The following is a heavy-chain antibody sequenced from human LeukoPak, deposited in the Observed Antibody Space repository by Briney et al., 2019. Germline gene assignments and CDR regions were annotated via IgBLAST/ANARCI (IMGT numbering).Heavy chain of an antibody. Sequence: ASVKVSCKASGGTFSSYTISWVRQAPGQGLEWMGGIIPIFGTPNYAQKFQGRVTITADESTSTAYMELSSLRSEDTAVYYCAKATEITVIVVVHAFDIWGHGTMVTVSS. J-gene: IGHJ3*02. V-gene: IGHV1-69*13. D-gene: IGHD3-22*01. CDR3: AKATEITVIVVVHAFDI. CDR2: IIPIFGTP. CDR1: GGTFSSYT.